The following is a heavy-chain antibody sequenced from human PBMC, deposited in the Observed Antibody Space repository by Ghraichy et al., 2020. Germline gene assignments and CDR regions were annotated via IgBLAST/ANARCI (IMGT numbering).Heavy chain of an antibody. Sequence: SQTLSLTCSVSGGSIRRNYWSWIRQPPGKGLEWIGYIFYSGTTNYNPVLKSRVTLSVDTSKNQFSLTVWSVNAADTAVYYCARNRGSSSYGYYGMDVWGQGTTVTVSS. D-gene: IGHD4-17*01. CDR3: ARNRGSSSYGYYGMDV. J-gene: IGHJ6*02. CDR2: IFYSGTT. CDR1: GGSIRRNY. V-gene: IGHV4-59*01.